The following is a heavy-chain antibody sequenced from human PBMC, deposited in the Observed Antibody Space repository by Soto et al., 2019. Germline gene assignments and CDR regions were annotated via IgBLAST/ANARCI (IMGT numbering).Heavy chain of an antibody. J-gene: IGHJ6*01. Sequence: GSLRLSCAASGFTFSSYSMHWVLQAPGNGLECVAVISYHASNKYYADSVKGRFTISRDNSKNTLYLQMNSLRAEDTAVYYCARDPGAGDYYDSSGYYYAPGDYYYGMDVWGQGTTVTVSS. D-gene: IGHD3-22*01. CDR2: ISYHASNK. V-gene: IGHV3-30-3*01. CDR3: ARDPGAGDYYDSSGYYYAPGDYYYGMDV. CDR1: GFTFSSYS.